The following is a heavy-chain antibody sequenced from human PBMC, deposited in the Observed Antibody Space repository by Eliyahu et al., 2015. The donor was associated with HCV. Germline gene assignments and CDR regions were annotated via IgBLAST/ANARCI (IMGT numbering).Heavy chain of an antibody. CDR2: IHYSGST. Sequence: QVQLQESGPGLVKPSETLSLTCTVSGGSXTTYYWSWIRXPPGKGLEWIGYIHYSGSTNYNPSLKXXVTISVDTSKSQFSLNLTSVTAADTAVYYCASGGGGIAVAGTGGWFDPWGQGTLVTVSS. CDR1: GGSXTTYY. CDR3: ASGGGGIAVAGTGGWFDP. D-gene: IGHD6-19*01. V-gene: IGHV4-59*01. J-gene: IGHJ5*02.